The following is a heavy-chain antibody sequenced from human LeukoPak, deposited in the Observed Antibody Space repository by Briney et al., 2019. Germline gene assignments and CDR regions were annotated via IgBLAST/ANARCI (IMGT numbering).Heavy chain of an antibody. CDR3: AELGITMIGGV. D-gene: IGHD3-10*02. CDR1: GFTFLSYS. V-gene: IGHV3-21*01. J-gene: IGHJ6*04. CDR2: ISGSSSYI. Sequence: EGSLRLSCAASGFTFLSYSMNWVRQAPGKGLEWVSSISGSSSYIYYADSVKGRFTISRDNAKNSLYLQMNSLRAEDTAVYYCAELGITMIGGVWGKGTTVTISS.